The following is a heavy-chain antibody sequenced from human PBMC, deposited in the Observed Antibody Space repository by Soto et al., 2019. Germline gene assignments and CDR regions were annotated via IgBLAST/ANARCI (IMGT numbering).Heavy chain of an antibody. CDR1: GFIFSTSW. D-gene: IGHD3-22*01. V-gene: IGHV3-7*01. CDR2: INQDGSKK. Sequence: GGSLRLSCTASGFIFSTSWMGWVRQAPGKGLEWVANINQDGSKKNYMDSMEGRFTISRDNAKSSVYLQMNGLRAEDTAVYYCVRGLSHRDDTTGYWTDSFDIWGQGTMVTVSS. CDR3: VRGLSHRDDTTGYWTDSFDI. J-gene: IGHJ3*02.